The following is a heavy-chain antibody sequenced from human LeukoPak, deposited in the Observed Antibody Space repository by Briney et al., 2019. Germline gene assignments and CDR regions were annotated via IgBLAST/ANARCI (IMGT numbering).Heavy chain of an antibody. Sequence: GGSLRLSCAASGFTFSSYAMSWVRQAPGKGLEWVSGISGSGGSTYYADSVKGRFTISRDNSKNTLYLQMTSLRAEDTAVYYCAKDQVWIVVGSFDYWGQGTLVTVS. CDR1: GFTFSSYA. D-gene: IGHD3-22*01. V-gene: IGHV3-23*01. J-gene: IGHJ4*02. CDR2: ISGSGGST. CDR3: AKDQVWIVVGSFDY.